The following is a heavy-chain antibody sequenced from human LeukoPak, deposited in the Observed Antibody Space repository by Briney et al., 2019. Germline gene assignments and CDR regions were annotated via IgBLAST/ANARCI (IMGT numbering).Heavy chain of an antibody. J-gene: IGHJ4*02. CDR1: GDSVTTGNFF. CDR2: ISYRGVT. CDR3: VRAMTY. V-gene: IGHV4-39*01. Sequence: SETLSLTCIVSGDSVTTGNFFWGWVRQPPGQGLEWIATISYRGVTYYSLSLKSRVTISIDTSASQFSLRLTSVTAADTAVYYCVRAMTYWGQGTLVTVSS.